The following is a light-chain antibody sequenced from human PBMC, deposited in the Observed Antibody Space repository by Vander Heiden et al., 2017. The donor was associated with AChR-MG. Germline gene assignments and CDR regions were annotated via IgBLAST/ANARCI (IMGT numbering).Light chain of an antibody. Sequence: DIQMTQSPSSLAAFVGDTVTITCRTSETIRNYLNWYQQKSGRAPKLLIYGASNLQGGVPSRFSGGGYGTDFTLTITSLQPEDFATYFCQQSFRLPPTFAQRTKVEIK. CDR2: GAS. CDR3: QQSFRLPPT. V-gene: IGKV1-39*01. J-gene: IGKJ2*01. CDR1: ETIRNY.